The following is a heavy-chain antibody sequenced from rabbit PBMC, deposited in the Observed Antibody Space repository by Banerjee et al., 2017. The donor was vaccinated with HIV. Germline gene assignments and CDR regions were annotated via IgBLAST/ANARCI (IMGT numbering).Heavy chain of an antibody. D-gene: IGHD6-1*01. CDR1: GFSFSSSYW. V-gene: IGHV1S43*01. Sequence: QSLEESGGNLVKPGASLTLTCTASGFSFSSSYWICWVRQAPGKGLELIACIYSSSGTTWYASWVNGRFTISRSTSLNTVDLQMTSLTAADTATYFCARGYTVGYDGYAYATRYGMDLWGQGTLVTVS. J-gene: IGHJ6*01. CDR2: IYSSSGTT. CDR3: ARGYTVGYDGYAYATRYGMDL.